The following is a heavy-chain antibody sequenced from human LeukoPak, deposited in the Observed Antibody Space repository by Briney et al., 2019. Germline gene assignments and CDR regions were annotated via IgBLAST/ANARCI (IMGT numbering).Heavy chain of an antibody. CDR2: ISGSGSFI. J-gene: IGHJ3*02. V-gene: IGHV3-48*03. CDR3: ARDPWQFAHDAFDI. Sequence: PGGSLRLSCAASGFTFSSYEMNWVRQAPGKGLEWISYISGSGSFIHYADSVKGRFTISRDNAKNSLYVQMNSLRAEDTAVYYCARDPWQFAHDAFDIWGRGTMVTVSS. D-gene: IGHD3-10*01. CDR1: GFTFSSYE.